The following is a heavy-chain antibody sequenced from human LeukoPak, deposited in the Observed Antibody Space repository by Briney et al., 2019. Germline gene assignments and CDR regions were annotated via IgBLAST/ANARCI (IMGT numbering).Heavy chain of an antibody. Sequence: SVKVSCKASGGTFSSYAISWVRQAPGQGLEWMGGIIPIFGTANYAQKFQGRVTITADESTSTAYMELSSLRSEDTAVYYCARCGVYCTNGVCTWYYFDYWGQGTLVAVSS. V-gene: IGHV1-69*13. CDR1: GGTFSSYA. D-gene: IGHD2-8*01. CDR3: ARCGVYCTNGVCTWYYFDY. CDR2: IIPIFGTA. J-gene: IGHJ4*02.